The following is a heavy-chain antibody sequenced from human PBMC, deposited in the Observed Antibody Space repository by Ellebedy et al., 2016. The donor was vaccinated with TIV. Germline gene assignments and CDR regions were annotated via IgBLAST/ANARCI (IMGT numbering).Heavy chain of an antibody. CDR3: ARVTWNHFDY. CDR1: GYTFTSYA. J-gene: IGHJ4*02. V-gene: IGHV1-18*01. D-gene: IGHD1-1*01. CDR2: ISAYNGNT. Sequence: AASVKVSCKASGYTFTSYAISWVRQAPGQGLEWMGWISAYNGNTNYAQNIQGRLTMTTDTSTRTAYMELQSLRSDDTAVYYCARVTWNHFDYWGQGTLVTVSS.